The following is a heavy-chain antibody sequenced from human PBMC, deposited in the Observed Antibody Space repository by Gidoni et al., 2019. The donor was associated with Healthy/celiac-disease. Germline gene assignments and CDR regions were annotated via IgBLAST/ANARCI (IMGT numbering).Heavy chain of an antibody. J-gene: IGHJ2*01. D-gene: IGHD3-22*01. V-gene: IGHV4-59*08. Sequence: QVQLQESGPELVKPSETLSLTRTVSGGSISSYYWSWIRQPPGKGLDWIGYIYYSGSTNYIPALKSRVTISLDTSKNQSSLKLSSVTAADTAVYYCASLGSPNYYDSSGTRLGYFDLWGRGTLVTVSS. CDR1: GGSISSYY. CDR2: IYYSGST. CDR3: ASLGSPNYYDSSGTRLGYFDL.